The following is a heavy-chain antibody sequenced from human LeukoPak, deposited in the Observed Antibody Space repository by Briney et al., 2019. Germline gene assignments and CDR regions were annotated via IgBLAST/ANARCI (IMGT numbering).Heavy chain of an antibody. D-gene: IGHD3-22*01. CDR3: ARAYYYDSSGYYLGLDY. Sequence: PSETLSLTCAVYGGSFSGYYRSWIRQPPGKGLEWAGEINHSGSTNYNPSLKSRVTISVDTSKNQFSLKLSSVTAAATAVYYCARAYYYDSSGYYLGLDYWGQGTLVTVSS. J-gene: IGHJ4*02. CDR1: GGSFSGYY. CDR2: INHSGST. V-gene: IGHV4-34*01.